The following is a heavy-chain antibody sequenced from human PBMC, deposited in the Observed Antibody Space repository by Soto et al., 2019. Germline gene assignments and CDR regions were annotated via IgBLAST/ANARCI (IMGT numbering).Heavy chain of an antibody. Sequence: QGQLVQSGVEVKKPGASVKVSCKASGYIFDSDGISWVRQAPGQGLEWMGWISVYNGNTKYLEKFQGRVTMTTDTSTSTAYLELRSLRSDDTAVYYCARGTSYAWFDPWGQGTLVTVSS. J-gene: IGHJ5*02. CDR2: ISVYNGNT. V-gene: IGHV1-18*04. CDR1: GYIFDSDG. CDR3: ARGTSYAWFDP. D-gene: IGHD3-16*01.